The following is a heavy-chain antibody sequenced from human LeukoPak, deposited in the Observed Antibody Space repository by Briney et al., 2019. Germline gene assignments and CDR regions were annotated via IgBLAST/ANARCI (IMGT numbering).Heavy chain of an antibody. J-gene: IGHJ4*02. Sequence: GASVKVSCKASGYTFTDYYMHWLRQAPGQGLEWMGWINPNSGGTNYAQKFQGRVTMTRDTSISTAYMEVSRLRSDDTAVYYCARDSDYYDSSGYYYFDYWGQGTLVTVSS. CDR2: INPNSGGT. V-gene: IGHV1-2*02. D-gene: IGHD3-22*01. CDR1: GYTFTDYY. CDR3: ARDSDYYDSSGYYYFDY.